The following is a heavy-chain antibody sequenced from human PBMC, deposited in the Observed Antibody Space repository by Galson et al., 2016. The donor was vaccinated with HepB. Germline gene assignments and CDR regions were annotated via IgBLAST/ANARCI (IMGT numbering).Heavy chain of an antibody. CDR1: GFRFDDYS. CDR3: AKAGYHSSGDYSFLY. J-gene: IGHJ4*02. Sequence: SLRLSCAASGFRFDDYSMHWVRQAPGKGLEWVSGISWNSGNIGYADSVKGRFTISRDNAENSLYLQMNSLRTEDTALYYCAKAGYHSSGDYSFLYWGQGTLVTVSS. V-gene: IGHV3-9*01. D-gene: IGHD3-22*01. CDR2: ISWNSGNI.